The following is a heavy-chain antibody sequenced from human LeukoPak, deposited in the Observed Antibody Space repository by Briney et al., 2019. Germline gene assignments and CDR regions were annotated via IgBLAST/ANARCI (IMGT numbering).Heavy chain of an antibody. J-gene: IGHJ5*02. D-gene: IGHD2-2*01. V-gene: IGHV1-18*01. CDR3: AREVPPYCSSTSCDDNWFDL. CDR2: ISAYNGNT. Sequence: ASVKVSCKASGYTFTSYGISWVRQAPGQGLEWMGWISAYNGNTNYAQKLQGRVTMTTDTSTSTAYMELRSLRSDDTAVYYCAREVPPYCSSTSCDDNWFDLWGQGTLVTVSS. CDR1: GYTFTSYG.